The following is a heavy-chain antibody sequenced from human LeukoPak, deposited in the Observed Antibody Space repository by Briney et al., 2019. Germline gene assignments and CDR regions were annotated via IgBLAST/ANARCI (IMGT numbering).Heavy chain of an antibody. V-gene: IGHV1-8*01. CDR3: ARAGPRGYTSGGTFDI. D-gene: IGHD5-18*01. Sequence: ASVKVSCKASGYTFTSYDINWVRQATGQGLEWMGWMNPTTGNTGYAQNFQGRITMTRNTSISTAYMELSSLRSEDTAVYYCARAGPRGYTSGGTFDIWGQGTMVTVSS. CDR2: MNPTTGNT. CDR1: GYTFTSYD. J-gene: IGHJ3*02.